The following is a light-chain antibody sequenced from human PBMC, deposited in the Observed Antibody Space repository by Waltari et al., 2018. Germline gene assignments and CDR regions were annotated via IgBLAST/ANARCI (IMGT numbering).Light chain of an antibody. V-gene: IGLV1-40*01. CDR3: QSYDTSLSVV. CDR2: GST. Sequence: QSVLTQPPSVSGAPGQRVTISCTGSGSNIRAGYDVHWYQQLPRAAPHRLIYGSTSRPLGVPARFFGSTSGTSASLAITGLQAEDEADYYCQSYDTSLSVVFGGGTKLTVL. J-gene: IGLJ3*02. CDR1: GSNIRAGYD.